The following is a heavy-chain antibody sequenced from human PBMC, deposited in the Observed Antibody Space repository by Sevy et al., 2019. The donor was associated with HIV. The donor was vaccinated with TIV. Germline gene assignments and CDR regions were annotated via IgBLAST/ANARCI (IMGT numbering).Heavy chain of an antibody. V-gene: IGHV3-30*04. CDR1: GFTFSSYA. D-gene: IGHD6-19*01. J-gene: IGHJ4*02. Sequence: GGSLRLSCAASGFTFSSYAMHWVRQAPGKGLEWVAVISYDGSNKYYADSVKGRFTISRDNSNNTLYLQMNSLRAEDTAVYYCASQEYSSGWSPYLGWGQGTLVTVSS. CDR2: ISYDGSNK. CDR3: ASQEYSSGWSPYLG.